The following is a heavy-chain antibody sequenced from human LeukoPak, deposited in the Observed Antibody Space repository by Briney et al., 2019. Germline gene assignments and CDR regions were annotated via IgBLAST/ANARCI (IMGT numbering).Heavy chain of an antibody. CDR1: GFTFNSYS. CDR2: IGSGT. J-gene: IGHJ4*02. CDR3: AKVLAYYFDY. Sequence: GGSLRLSCAASGFTFNSYSMNWVRQAPGKGLEWVSAIGSGTYYADSVKGRFTISRDNSKNTLYLQMNSLRAEDTAVYYCAKVLAYYFDYWGQGTLVTVSS. V-gene: IGHV3-23*01.